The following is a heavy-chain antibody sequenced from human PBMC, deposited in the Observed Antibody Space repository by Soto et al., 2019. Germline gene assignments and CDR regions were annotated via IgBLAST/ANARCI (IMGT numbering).Heavy chain of an antibody. V-gene: IGHV1-18*01. CDR1: GYTFTSYG. CDR3: ARDFDYGDYNWFDP. Sequence: ASVKVSCKAFGYTFTSYGITWVRQAPGQGLEWMGWISTSHGYTSYAQKFQGWVTMTRDTSISTAYMELSRLRSDDTAVYYCARDFDYGDYNWFDPWGQGTLVTVSS. D-gene: IGHD4-17*01. CDR2: ISTSHGYT. J-gene: IGHJ5*02.